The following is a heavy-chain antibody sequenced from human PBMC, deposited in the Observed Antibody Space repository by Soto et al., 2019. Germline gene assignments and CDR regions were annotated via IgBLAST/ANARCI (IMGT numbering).Heavy chain of an antibody. CDR1: GGSFSGYY. CDR3: ASITMVRGVPY. Sequence: SETLSLTCAVYGGSFSGYYWSWIRQPPGKGLEWIGEINHSGSTNYNPSLKSRVTISVDTSKNQFSLKLSSVTAADTAVYYCASITMVRGVPYWGQGTLVTVSS. D-gene: IGHD3-10*01. J-gene: IGHJ4*02. V-gene: IGHV4-34*01. CDR2: INHSGST.